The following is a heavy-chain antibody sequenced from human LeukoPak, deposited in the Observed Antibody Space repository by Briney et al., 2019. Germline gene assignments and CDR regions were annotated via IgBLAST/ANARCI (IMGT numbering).Heavy chain of an antibody. CDR1: GFTFSRYW. D-gene: IGHD1-26*01. CDR2: INSDGSST. CDR3: ARGTSGSSYFFNY. V-gene: IGHV3-74*01. J-gene: IGHJ4*02. Sequence: GGSLRLSCAASGFTFSRYWMHWVRQAPGKGLVWVSRINSDGSSTNYADSVKGRFTISRDDAKNTLYLQMNSLRAEDTAVYYCARGTSGSSYFFNYWGQGTLVTVSS.